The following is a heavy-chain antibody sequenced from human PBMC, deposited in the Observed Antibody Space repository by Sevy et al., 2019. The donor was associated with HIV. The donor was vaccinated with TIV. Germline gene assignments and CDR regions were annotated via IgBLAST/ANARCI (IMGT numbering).Heavy chain of an antibody. J-gene: IGHJ4*02. Sequence: GGSLRLSCAASGFTFSSYAMSWVRQAPGKGLEWVSGVSVRSGSTYYADSVKGRFTISRDNSKNTLYLDMNSLRAEDTAIYYCAKDQGQLLQYYFDYWGQGTLVTVSP. CDR1: GFTFSSYA. V-gene: IGHV3-23*01. D-gene: IGHD2-2*01. CDR3: AKDQGQLLQYYFDY. CDR2: VSVRSGST.